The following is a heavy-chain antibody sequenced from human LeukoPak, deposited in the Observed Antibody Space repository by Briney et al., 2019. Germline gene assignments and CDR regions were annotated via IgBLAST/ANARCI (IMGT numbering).Heavy chain of an antibody. CDR3: ARDYSNYDPRWFDP. CDR2: IYYSGST. CDR1: GGSISSYY. Sequence: SETLSLTCTVSGGSISSYYWSWIRQPPGKGLEWIGYIYYSGSTNYNPSLKSRVTISVDTSKNQFSLKLSSVTAADTAVYYCARDYSNYDPRWFDPWGQGTLVTVSS. J-gene: IGHJ5*02. D-gene: IGHD4-11*01. V-gene: IGHV4-59*12.